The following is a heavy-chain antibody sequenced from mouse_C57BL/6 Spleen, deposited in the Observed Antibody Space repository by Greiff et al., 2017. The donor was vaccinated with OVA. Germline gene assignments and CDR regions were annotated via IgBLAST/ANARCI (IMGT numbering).Heavy chain of an antibody. CDR1: GFTFSDYY. V-gene: IGHV5-16*01. D-gene: IGHD2-1*01. CDR2: INYDGSST. Sequence: EVKVVESEGGLVQPGSSMKLSCTASGFTFSDYYMAWVRQVPEKGLEWVANINYDGSSTYYLDSLKSRFIISRDNAKNILYLQMSSLKSEDTATYYCARIYYGNYAYYFDYWGQGTTLTVSS. J-gene: IGHJ2*01. CDR3: ARIYYGNYAYYFDY.